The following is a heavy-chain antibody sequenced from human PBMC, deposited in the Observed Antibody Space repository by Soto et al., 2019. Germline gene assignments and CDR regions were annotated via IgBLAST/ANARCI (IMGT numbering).Heavy chain of an antibody. CDR2: IYPGDSKT. J-gene: IGHJ6*02. Sequence: GESLKISCEGSGYSFTSYWIGWVRQMPGKGLEWMGFIYPGDSKTTYSPSFQGQVTISADKSISTAYLQWSSLKASDTAMYYCARHFEEVAVAGNGYYYYYGMDVWGQGTTVTASS. D-gene: IGHD6-19*01. V-gene: IGHV5-51*01. CDR1: GYSFTSYW. CDR3: ARHFEEVAVAGNGYYYYYGMDV.